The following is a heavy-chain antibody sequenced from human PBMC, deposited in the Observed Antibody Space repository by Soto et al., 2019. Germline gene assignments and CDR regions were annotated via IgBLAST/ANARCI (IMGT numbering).Heavy chain of an antibody. CDR1: GGSISSGGHY. J-gene: IGHJ6*02. V-gene: IGHV4-31*03. Sequence: SETLSLTCTVSGGSISSGGHYWNWIRQHPGKGLEWIGYIFYTGSTNYNPPLKSRVIISVDTSKNQFSLKLTSVTAADTALYYCARDIPGYYYGMDVWGQGTTVTVSS. D-gene: IGHD2-21*01. CDR3: ARDIPGYYYGMDV. CDR2: IFYTGST.